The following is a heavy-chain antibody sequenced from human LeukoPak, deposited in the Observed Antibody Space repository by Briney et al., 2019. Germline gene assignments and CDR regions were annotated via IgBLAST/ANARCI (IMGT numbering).Heavy chain of an antibody. CDR1: GGSISSYY. CDR2: IYYSGST. D-gene: IGHD3-9*01. J-gene: IGHJ4*02. CDR3: ARGGRYFDWLLPYYSDY. V-gene: IGHV4-59*01. Sequence: SETLSLTCTVSGGSISSYYWSWIRQPPGKGLEWIGYIYYSGSTNYNPSLKSRVTISVDTSKNQFSLKLSSVTAADTAVYYCARGGRYFDWLLPYYSDYWGQGTLVTVSS.